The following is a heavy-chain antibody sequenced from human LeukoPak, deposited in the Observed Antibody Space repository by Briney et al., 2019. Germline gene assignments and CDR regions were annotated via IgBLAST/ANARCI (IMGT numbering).Heavy chain of an antibody. CDR3: ARRSFCGGDCLWLDS. J-gene: IGHJ4*02. CDR1: GASTSTSSYY. Sequence: PSETLSLTCAVSGASTSTSSYYWGWIRQSPGRGLEWIGSIYYTGPTYYSPFLKSRVTISVDTSKSHFSLKLSSVTAADTAVCYCARRSFCGGDCLWLDSWGQGILVTVSS. V-gene: IGHV4-39*02. CDR2: IYYTGPT. D-gene: IGHD2-21*02.